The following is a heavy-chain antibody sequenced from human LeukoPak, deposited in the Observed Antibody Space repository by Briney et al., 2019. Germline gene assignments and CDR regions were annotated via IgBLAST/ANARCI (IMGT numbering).Heavy chain of an antibody. CDR2: ISSSSSYI. CDR1: GFTFSSYS. V-gene: IGHV3-21*01. J-gene: IGHJ4*02. Sequence: GGSLRLSCAASGFTFSSYSMNWVRQAPGKGLEWVSSISSSSSYIYYADSVKGRFTISRDNAKNSLYLQMNSLRAEDTAVYYCARDPLWFGELSDGYWGQGTLVTVSS. D-gene: IGHD3-10*01. CDR3: ARDPLWFGELSDGY.